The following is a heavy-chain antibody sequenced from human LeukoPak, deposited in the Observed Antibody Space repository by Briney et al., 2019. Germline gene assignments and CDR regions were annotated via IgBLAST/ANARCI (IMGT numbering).Heavy chain of an antibody. CDR3: ARGRTLRGITIFGVVTRNYYYYGMDV. CDR1: GGTFSSYA. V-gene: IGHV1-8*02. J-gene: IGHJ6*02. D-gene: IGHD3-3*01. Sequence: ASVKVSCKASGGTFSSYAISWVRQAPGQGLEWMGWMNPNSGNTGYAQKFQGRVTMTRNTSISTAYMELSSLRSEDTAVYYCARGRTLRGITIFGVVTRNYYYYGMDVWGQGTTVTVSS. CDR2: MNPNSGNT.